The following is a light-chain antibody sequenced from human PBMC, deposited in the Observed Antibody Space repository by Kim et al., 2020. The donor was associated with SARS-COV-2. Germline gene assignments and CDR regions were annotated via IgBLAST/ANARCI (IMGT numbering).Light chain of an antibody. Sequence: EIVLTQSPGTLSLSPGERATLSCRASQSVSSSYLDWCQQKPGQAPRLHIHGASSRATGIPDRFSGSGSGTDFSLTISRLEPEDFAVYYCQQYGSSPRTFGQGTKLEI. CDR3: QQYGSSPRT. V-gene: IGKV3-20*01. J-gene: IGKJ2*01. CDR2: GAS. CDR1: QSVSSSY.